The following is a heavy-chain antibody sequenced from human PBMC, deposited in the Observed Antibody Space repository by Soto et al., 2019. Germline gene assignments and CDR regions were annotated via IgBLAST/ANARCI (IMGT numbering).Heavy chain of an antibody. CDR2: INPATGAA. CDR3: ARGGGVGVAGSAAFDM. J-gene: IGHJ3*02. D-gene: IGHD3-3*01. Sequence: QLHLVQSGAVVKKPGASVTVSCSASGYPVTAYYMHWVRQAPGRGLEWMGGINPATGAAKYTQTFQGRVTMTRDTSTGTVFMELGGLTSEDTAVFYWARGGGVGVAGSAAFDMWGQGTVVTVSS. CDR1: GYPVTAYY. V-gene: IGHV1-2*02.